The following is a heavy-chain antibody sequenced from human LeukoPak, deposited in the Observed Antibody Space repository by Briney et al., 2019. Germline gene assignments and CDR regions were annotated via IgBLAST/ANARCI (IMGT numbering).Heavy chain of an antibody. D-gene: IGHD3-10*01. V-gene: IGHV4-59*01. Sequence: SETLSLTCTVSGGSISSYYWSWIRQPPGKGLEWIGYIYYSGSTNYNPSLKSRVTISVDTSRNQFSLKLSSVTAADTAVYYCARDMVRGGRKYYYYGMDVWGQGTTVTVSS. CDR2: IYYSGST. CDR1: GGSISSYY. CDR3: ARDMVRGGRKYYYYGMDV. J-gene: IGHJ6*02.